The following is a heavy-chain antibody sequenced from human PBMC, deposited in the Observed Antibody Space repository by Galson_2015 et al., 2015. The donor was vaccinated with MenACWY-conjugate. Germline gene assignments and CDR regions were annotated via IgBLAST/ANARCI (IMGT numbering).Heavy chain of an antibody. D-gene: IGHD2-15*01. J-gene: IGHJ5*02. V-gene: IGHV1-46*01. CDR3: AREVEDIVVVVAALSDNWFDP. CDR1: GYTFTSYY. Sequence: QSGAEVKRPGASVKVSCKASGYTFTSYYMHWVRQAPGQGLEWMGIINPSGGSTSYAQKFQGRVTMTRDTSTSTVYMELSSLRSEDTAVYYCAREVEDIVVVVAALSDNWFDPWGQGTLVTVSS. CDR2: INPSGGST.